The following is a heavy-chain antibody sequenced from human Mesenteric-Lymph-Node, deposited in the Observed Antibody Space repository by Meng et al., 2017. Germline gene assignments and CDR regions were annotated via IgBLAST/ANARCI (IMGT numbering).Heavy chain of an antibody. J-gene: IGHJ5*02. Sequence: GESLKISCAASGFTFSSYGMHWVRQAPGKGLEWVAVIWYDGSNKYYADSVKGRFTISRDNAKNSLYLQMNSLRAEDTAVYYCARGDYGDYDWFDPWGQGTLVTVSS. CDR3: ARGDYGDYDWFDP. CDR1: GFTFSSYG. D-gene: IGHD4-17*01. V-gene: IGHV3-33*01. CDR2: IWYDGSNK.